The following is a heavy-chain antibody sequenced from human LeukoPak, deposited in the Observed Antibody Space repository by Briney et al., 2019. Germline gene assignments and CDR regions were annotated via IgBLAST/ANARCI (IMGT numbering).Heavy chain of an antibody. CDR3: ARGRHDHWRGHMGY. CDR2: IDSDGNT. V-gene: IGHV3-53*01. Sequence: GGSLRLSCAASGFTVNNNYMTWVRQAPGKGLDWVSVIDSDGNTYYADSVMGRFSISRDNSKNMVFLQMNSLRAEDTAVYYCARGRHDHWRGHMGYWGQGTLVTVSS. J-gene: IGHJ4*02. CDR1: GFTVNNNY. D-gene: IGHD3-3*01.